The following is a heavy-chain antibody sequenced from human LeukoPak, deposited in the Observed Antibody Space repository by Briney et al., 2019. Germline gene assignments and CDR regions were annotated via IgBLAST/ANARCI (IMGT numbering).Heavy chain of an antibody. D-gene: IGHD3-22*01. CDR3: ARRSSYYDSSGYYRIYWYFDL. CDR2: INHSGST. CDR1: GGSFSGYY. V-gene: IGHV4-34*01. Sequence: PSETLSLTRAVYGGSFSGYYWSWIRQPPGKGLEWIGEINHSGSTNYNPSLKNRVTISVDTSKNQFSLKLSSVTAADTAVYYCARRSSYYDSSGYYRIYWYFDLWGRGTLVTVSS. J-gene: IGHJ2*01.